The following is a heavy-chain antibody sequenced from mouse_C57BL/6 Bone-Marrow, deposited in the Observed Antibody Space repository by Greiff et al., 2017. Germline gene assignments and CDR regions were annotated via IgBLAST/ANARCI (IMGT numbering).Heavy chain of an antibody. V-gene: IGHV10-3*01. J-gene: IGHJ4*01. Sequence: EVMLVESGGGLVQPKGSLKLSCAASGFTFNTYAMHWVRQAPGKGLEWVARIRSKSSNYATYYADSVKDRFTISRDESQNMLYMQMNNLKTEDTAMYYCVRDIYSKDAMDYWGQGTSVTVSS. D-gene: IGHD2-5*01. CDR3: VRDIYSKDAMDY. CDR1: GFTFNTYA. CDR2: IRSKSSNYAT.